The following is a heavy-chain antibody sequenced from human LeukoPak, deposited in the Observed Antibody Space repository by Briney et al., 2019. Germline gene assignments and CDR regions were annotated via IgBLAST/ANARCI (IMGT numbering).Heavy chain of an antibody. V-gene: IGHV3-74*03. CDR3: VVGGGIY. CDR1: GFTLRNDW. D-gene: IGHD1-26*01. CDR2: ISSDGSST. J-gene: IGHJ4*02. Sequence: PGGSLRLSCTASGFTLRNDWTHWVRQAPGKGLVWVSRISSDGSSTLYADSVKGRFTISRDNAKNTLHLQMNSLRADDTAVYYCVVGGGIYWGQGTLVTVS.